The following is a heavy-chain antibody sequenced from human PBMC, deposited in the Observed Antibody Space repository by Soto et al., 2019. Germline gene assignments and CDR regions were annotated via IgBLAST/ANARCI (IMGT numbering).Heavy chain of an antibody. CDR3: ARDRGGHIAAAGTNWFDP. CDR1: GFTFSSYA. V-gene: IGHV3-30-3*01. CDR2: ISYDGSNK. J-gene: IGHJ5*02. D-gene: IGHD6-13*01. Sequence: QVQLVESGGGVVQPGRSLRLSCAASGFTFSSYAMHWVRQAPGKGLEWVAVISYDGSNKYYADSVKGRFTISRDNSKNTLYLQMNSLRAEDTAVYYCARDRGGHIAAAGTNWFDPWGQGTLVTVSS.